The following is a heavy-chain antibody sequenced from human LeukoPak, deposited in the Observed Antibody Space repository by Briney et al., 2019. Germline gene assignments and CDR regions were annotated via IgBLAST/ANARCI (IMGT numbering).Heavy chain of an antibody. V-gene: IGHV3-23*01. CDR3: AKEVSGSGSYYGGNDY. D-gene: IGHD3-10*01. CDR2: ITGTGGVT. Sequence: GGSLRLSCAASGFTFSSYAMGWVRQAPGKGLEWLSTITGTGGVTYYADSVKGRFTISGDSSKTTLYLQMNSLGAEDTAVYYCAKEVSGSGSYYGGNDYWGQGTLVIVSS. CDR1: GFTFSSYA. J-gene: IGHJ4*02.